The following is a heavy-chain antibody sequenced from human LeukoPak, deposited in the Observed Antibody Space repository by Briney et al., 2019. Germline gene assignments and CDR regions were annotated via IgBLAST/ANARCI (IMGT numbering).Heavy chain of an antibody. CDR1: GFTFSSYE. D-gene: IGHD6-13*01. CDR2: ISSSSSYI. Sequence: PGGSLRLSCAASGFTFSSYEMNWVRQAPGKGLEWVSSISSSSSYIYYADSVKGRFTISRDNAKNSLYLQMNSLRAEDTAVYYCAREGEQQLVAPADYWGQGTLVTVSS. J-gene: IGHJ4*02. V-gene: IGHV3-21*01. CDR3: AREGEQQLVAPADY.